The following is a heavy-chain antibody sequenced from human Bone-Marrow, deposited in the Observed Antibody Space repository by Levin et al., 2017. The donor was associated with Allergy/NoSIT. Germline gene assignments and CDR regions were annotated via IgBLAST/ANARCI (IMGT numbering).Heavy chain of an antibody. V-gene: IGHV2-5*02. Sequence: SGPTLVKPTETLTLTCTFSGFSLRESAVGVHWIRQPPGKALEWLALIYWDDVDHYSPSLRSRLTVTKDTSKNQVVFTMTNMGPADTGTYYCRHISGWLSEYWGQGTLVTVSS. CDR2: IYWDDVD. CDR1: GFSLRESAVG. CDR3: RHISGWLSEY. D-gene: IGHD3-22*01. J-gene: IGHJ4*02.